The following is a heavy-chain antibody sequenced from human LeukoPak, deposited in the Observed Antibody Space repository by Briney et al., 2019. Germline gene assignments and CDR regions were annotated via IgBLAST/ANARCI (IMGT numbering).Heavy chain of an antibody. D-gene: IGHD2/OR15-2a*01. V-gene: IGHV3-23*01. J-gene: IGHJ4*02. CDR1: GFTFSNYA. CDR3: AKTFGLIDPFEY. CDR2: ISDSGGNT. Sequence: TGGSLRLSCAASGFTFSNYAMSWVRQAPGKGLEWVSSISDSGGNTYYADSVKGRFTISRDNSKNTLYVQMSSLRAEDTAVYYCAKTFGLIDPFEYWGQGTLVTVSS.